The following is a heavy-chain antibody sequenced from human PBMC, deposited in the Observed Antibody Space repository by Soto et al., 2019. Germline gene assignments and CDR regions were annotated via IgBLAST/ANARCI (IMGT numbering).Heavy chain of an antibody. Sequence: PGGSLRLSCAASGFTFSSYSMNWVRQAPGKGLEWVSSISSSSSYIYYADSVKGRFTISRDNAKNSLYLQMNSLRAEDTAVYYCARTIGGQLRDLFDYWGQGTLVTVPQ. CDR1: GFTFSSYS. D-gene: IGHD3-16*01. CDR3: ARTIGGQLRDLFDY. J-gene: IGHJ4*02. CDR2: ISSSSSYI. V-gene: IGHV3-21*01.